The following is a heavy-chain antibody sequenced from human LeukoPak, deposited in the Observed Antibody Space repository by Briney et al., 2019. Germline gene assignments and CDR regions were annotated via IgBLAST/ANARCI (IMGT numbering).Heavy chain of an antibody. CDR3: ARAHRYCSSTSCYTWFNP. V-gene: IGHV4-31*03. D-gene: IGHD2-2*02. CDR2: IYYSGST. Sequence: SETLSLTCTASGGSISSGGYYWSWIRQHPGKGLEWIGYIYYSGSTYYNPSLKSRVTISVDTSKNQFSLKLSSVTAADTAVYYCARAHRYCSSTSCYTWFNPWGQGTLVTVSS. CDR1: GGSISSGGYY. J-gene: IGHJ5*02.